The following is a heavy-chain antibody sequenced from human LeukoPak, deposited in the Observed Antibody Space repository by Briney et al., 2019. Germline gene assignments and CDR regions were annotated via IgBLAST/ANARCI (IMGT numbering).Heavy chain of an antibody. D-gene: IGHD3-22*01. J-gene: IGHJ4*02. Sequence: SETLSLTCAVYGGSFSGYYWSWIRQPPGKGLEWIGEINHSGSTNYNPSLKSRVTISVDTSKNQFSLKLSSVTAADTAVYYCARTAFHYYDSSGYGQPLYYFDYWGQGTLVTVSS. CDR2: INHSGST. V-gene: IGHV4-34*01. CDR1: GGSFSGYY. CDR3: ARTAFHYYDSSGYGQPLYYFDY.